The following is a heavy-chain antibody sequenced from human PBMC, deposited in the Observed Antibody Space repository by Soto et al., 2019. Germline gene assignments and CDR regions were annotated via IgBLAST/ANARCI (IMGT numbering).Heavy chain of an antibody. D-gene: IGHD6-19*01. V-gene: IGHV1-69*01. CDR1: GGTFSSYA. CDR3: ARDHSSGWHPSGRNWFDP. Sequence: QVQLVQSGAEVKKPGSSVKVSCKASGGTFSSYAISWVRQAPGQGLEWMGGIIPIFGTANYAQKFQGRVTITADESTSTAYMELSSLRSEDTAVYYCARDHSSGWHPSGRNWFDPWGQGTLVTVSS. CDR2: IIPIFGTA. J-gene: IGHJ5*02.